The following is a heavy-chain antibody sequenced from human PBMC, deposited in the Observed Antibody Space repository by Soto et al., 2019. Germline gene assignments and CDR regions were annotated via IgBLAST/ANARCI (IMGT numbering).Heavy chain of an antibody. D-gene: IGHD5-12*01. Sequence: ASVKVSCKASGYTFVSYGITWVRQAPGQGLEWMGWISGHNGDTNYAQRFQGRVTMTTDRSTSTAYMELRSLRSDDTAVYYCARGYSGYAVAAAGSSDFDYWGQGTLVTVSS. CDR3: ARGYSGYAVAAAGSSDFDY. CDR1: GYTFVSYG. J-gene: IGHJ4*02. CDR2: ISGHNGDT. V-gene: IGHV1-18*01.